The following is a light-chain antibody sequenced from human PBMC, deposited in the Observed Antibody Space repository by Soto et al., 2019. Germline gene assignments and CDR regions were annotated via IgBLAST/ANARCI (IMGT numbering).Light chain of an antibody. CDR1: QTITKYY. V-gene: IGKV3-20*01. J-gene: IGKJ3*01. CDR2: GAS. CDR3: QQYDSSPFT. Sequence: EIVLTQSPGTLSLSPGERATLSCRASQTITKYYLAWYQQKPGQAPRLLIYGASIRATDIPDRFSGSGSGTDFTLTISRLEPEDFAVYCCQQYDSSPFTFGPGTKVDI.